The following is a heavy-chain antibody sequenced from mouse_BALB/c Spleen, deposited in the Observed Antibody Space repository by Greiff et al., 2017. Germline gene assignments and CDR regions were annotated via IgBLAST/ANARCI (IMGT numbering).Heavy chain of an antibody. V-gene: IGHV5-6-2*01. D-gene: IGHD1-2*01. J-gene: IGHJ2*01. CDR3: ARHTARGFDD. CDR2: INSNGGST. CDR1: GFTFSSYY. Sequence: EVKLVESGGGLVKLGGSLKLSCAASGFTFSSYYMSWVRQTPEKRLELVAAINSNGGSTYYPDTVKGRFTISRDNAKNTLYLQMSSLKSEDTALYYCARHTARGFDDWGQGTTLTVSS.